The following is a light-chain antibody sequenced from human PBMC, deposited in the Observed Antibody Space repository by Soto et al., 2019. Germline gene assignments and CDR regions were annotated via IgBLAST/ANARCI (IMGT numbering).Light chain of an antibody. V-gene: IGKV3-11*01. CDR3: QQRRNWPQT. CDR2: DAS. J-gene: IGKJ1*01. Sequence: FTKSRSGMTVDPRERAARSGGASQCVSSYLAWYQQKPGQAPRLLIYDASIRATGIPARFSGSGSGTAFTLTLPSLQPEDFAVYYSQQRRNWPQTFGQGTKVEIK. CDR1: QCVSSY.